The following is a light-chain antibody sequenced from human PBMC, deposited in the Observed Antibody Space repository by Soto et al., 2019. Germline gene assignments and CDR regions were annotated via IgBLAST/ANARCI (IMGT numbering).Light chain of an antibody. Sequence: EIVLTQSPGTLSLSPGERATLSCRASQSVSSSYLAWYQQKPGQAPRLLIYGASNRATGIPDRFSGSGSGTEFTLTISSLQSEDFAVYYCQQYGSSPQTFGQGTKVDIK. CDR3: QQYGSSPQT. CDR2: GAS. V-gene: IGKV3-20*01. CDR1: QSVSSSY. J-gene: IGKJ1*01.